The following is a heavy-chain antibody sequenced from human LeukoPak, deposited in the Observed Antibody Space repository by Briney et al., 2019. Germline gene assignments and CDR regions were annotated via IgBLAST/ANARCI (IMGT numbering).Heavy chain of an antibody. CDR1: GFTFSNYG. V-gene: IGHV3-7*01. J-gene: IGHJ4*02. D-gene: IGHD2-2*01. CDR2: IKQDGSEK. Sequence: GGSLRLSCAASGFTFSNYGIHWVRQAPGKGLEWVANIKQDGSEKYYVDSVKGRFTISRDNAKNTLYLQMNSLRAEDTAVYYCARDFEVVVPAARFDYWGQGTLVTVFS. CDR3: ARDFEVVVPAARFDY.